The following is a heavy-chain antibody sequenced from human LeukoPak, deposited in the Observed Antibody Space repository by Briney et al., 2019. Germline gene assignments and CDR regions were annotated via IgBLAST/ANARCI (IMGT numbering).Heavy chain of an antibody. V-gene: IGHV3-30-3*01. CDR3: ASSRYDFQNWFDP. Sequence: GGSLRLSCAASGFTFSSYAMHWVRQAPGKGLERVAVISYDGSNKYYADSVKGRFTISRDNSKNTLYLQMNSLRAEDTAVYYCASSRYDFQNWFDPWGQGTLVTVSS. D-gene: IGHD3-3*01. J-gene: IGHJ5*02. CDR1: GFTFSSYA. CDR2: ISYDGSNK.